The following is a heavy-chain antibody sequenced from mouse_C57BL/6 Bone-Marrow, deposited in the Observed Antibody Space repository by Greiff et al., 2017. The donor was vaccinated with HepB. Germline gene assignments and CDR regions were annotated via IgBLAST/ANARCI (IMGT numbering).Heavy chain of an antibody. CDR3: AKNRLSYYYAMDY. V-gene: IGHV2-5*01. Sequence: QVQLKESGPGLVQPSQSLSITCTVSGFSLTSYGVHWVRQSPGKGLEWLGVIWRGGSTDYNAAFMSRLSITKDNSKSQVFFKMNSLQADDTAIYYCAKNRLSYYYAMDYWGQGTSVTVSS. CDR2: IWRGGST. CDR1: GFSLTSYG. D-gene: IGHD6-2*01. J-gene: IGHJ4*01.